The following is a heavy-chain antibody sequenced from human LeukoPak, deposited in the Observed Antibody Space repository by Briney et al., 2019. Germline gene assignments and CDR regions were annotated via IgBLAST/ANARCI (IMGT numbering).Heavy chain of an antibody. CDR3: AKDLYDSSGYALGFDY. Sequence: GGSLRLSCAASGFTFDSYGLHWVRQAPGKGLEWVAYIRYDGVNKFYAESVKGRVSISRDNSKNTLYLQMNSLRAEDTAVYYCAKDLYDSSGYALGFDYWGQGTLVTVSS. CDR2: IRYDGVNK. V-gene: IGHV3-30*02. J-gene: IGHJ4*02. D-gene: IGHD3-22*01. CDR1: GFTFDSYG.